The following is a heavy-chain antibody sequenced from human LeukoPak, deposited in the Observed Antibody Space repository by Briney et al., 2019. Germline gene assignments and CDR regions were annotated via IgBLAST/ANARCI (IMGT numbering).Heavy chain of an antibody. V-gene: IGHV3-21*01. CDR1: GFTFSSYS. CDR3: ATYPRADY. D-gene: IGHD5-24*01. Sequence: GGSLRLSCAASGFTFSSYSMNWVRQAPGKGLEWVSSISSSSSYIYYAGSVKGRFTISRDNAKNSLYLQMNSLRAEDTAVYYCATYPRADYWGQGTLVTVSS. J-gene: IGHJ4*02. CDR2: ISSSSSYI.